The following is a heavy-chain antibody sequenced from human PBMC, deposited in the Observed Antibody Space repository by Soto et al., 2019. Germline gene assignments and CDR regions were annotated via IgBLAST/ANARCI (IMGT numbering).Heavy chain of an antibody. CDR3: TRDYGMVRGPWDY. V-gene: IGHV3-49*03. CDR2: IRSKAYGGTT. J-gene: IGHJ4*02. Sequence: EVQLVESGGGLVQPGRSLRLSCTASGFTFGDYAMSWFRQAPGKGLEWVGFIRSKAYGGTTEYAASVKGRFTISRDDSKSIAYLQMNSLKTEDTAVYYCTRDYGMVRGPWDYWGQGTLVTVSS. D-gene: IGHD3-10*01. CDR1: GFTFGDYA.